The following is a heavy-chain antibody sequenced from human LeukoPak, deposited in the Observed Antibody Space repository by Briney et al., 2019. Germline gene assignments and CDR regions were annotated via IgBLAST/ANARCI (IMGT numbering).Heavy chain of an antibody. CDR3: AKDVNYDFWSGYFDY. Sequence: PGGSLRLSCAASGFTFSSYAMSWVRQAPGKGLEWVSAISGSGGSTYYADSVKGRFTISRDNSKNTLYLQMNSLRAEDTAVYYCAKDVNYDFWSGYFDYWGQGTLVTVSS. J-gene: IGHJ4*02. D-gene: IGHD3-3*01. CDR2: ISGSGGST. CDR1: GFTFSSYA. V-gene: IGHV3-23*01.